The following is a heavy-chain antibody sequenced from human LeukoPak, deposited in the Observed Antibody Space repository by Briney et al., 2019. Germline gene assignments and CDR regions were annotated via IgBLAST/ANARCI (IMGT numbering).Heavy chain of an antibody. Sequence: ASVKVSCKASGYTFTSYGISWVRQAPGQGLEWMGWISAYNGNTNYAQKLQGRVTITTDTSTSTAYMELRSLRSDDTAVYYCARGAGIAVAGTDYYYYYYMDVWGKGTTVTVSS. V-gene: IGHV1-18*01. CDR2: ISAYNGNT. J-gene: IGHJ6*03. D-gene: IGHD6-19*01. CDR1: GYTFTSYG. CDR3: ARGAGIAVAGTDYYYYYYMDV.